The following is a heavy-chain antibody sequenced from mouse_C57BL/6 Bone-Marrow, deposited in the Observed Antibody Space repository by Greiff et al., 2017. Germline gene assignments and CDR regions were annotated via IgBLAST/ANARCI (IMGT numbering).Heavy chain of an antibody. CDR2: IRLKSDNYAT. CDR3: NRGGDWFAY. V-gene: IGHV6-3*01. CDR1: GFTFSNYW. Sequence: EVKLEESGGGLVQPGGSMKLSCVASGFTFSNYWMNWVRQSPEKGLEWVAQIRLKSDNYATHYAESVKGRFTISRDDSKSSVYLQMNNLRAEDTGIYYCNRGGDWFAYWGQGTLVTVSA. J-gene: IGHJ3*01.